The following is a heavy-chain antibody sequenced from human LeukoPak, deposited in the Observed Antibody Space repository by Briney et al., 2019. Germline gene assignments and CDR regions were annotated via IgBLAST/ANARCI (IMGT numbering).Heavy chain of an antibody. Sequence: GRPLRLSCAASGFTFDDYAMLWVRQAPGKGLEWVSGISWNSGSIGYADSVKGRFTISRDNAKNSLYLQMNSLRAEDTALYYCAKDTYYDSSGYYYGTGSRFDYWGQGTLVTVSS. V-gene: IGHV3-9*01. CDR2: ISWNSGSI. D-gene: IGHD3-22*01. CDR1: GFTFDDYA. J-gene: IGHJ4*02. CDR3: AKDTYYDSSGYYYGTGSRFDY.